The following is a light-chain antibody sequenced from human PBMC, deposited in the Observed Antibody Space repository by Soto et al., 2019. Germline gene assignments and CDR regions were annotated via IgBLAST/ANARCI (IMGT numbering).Light chain of an antibody. V-gene: IGKV1-39*01. Sequence: DIQVTQSPSSLSASVGERVTITCRASQTIKSYLNWYQLTPGKAPKLLIFGASSLKSGVPSRFSGNGSATDFTLTINDLQPEDFATYYCLQSFTSARTFGPGTRLEIK. CDR1: QTIKSY. J-gene: IGKJ2*01. CDR2: GAS. CDR3: LQSFTSART.